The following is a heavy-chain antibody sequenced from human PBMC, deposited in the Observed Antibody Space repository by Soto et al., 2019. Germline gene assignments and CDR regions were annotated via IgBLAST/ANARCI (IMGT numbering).Heavy chain of an antibody. J-gene: IGHJ3*02. V-gene: IGHV3-23*01. CDR2: ITSGGST. Sequence: GGSLRLSCAASGFTFSSYAMSWVRQAPGKGLEWVSAITSGGSTYFADSVKGRFTISRDNSKNTLSLQMNSLRAEDTAVYYCAKDRFLYGSPSGGAFDIWGQGTTVTVSS. D-gene: IGHD3-10*01. CDR1: GFTFSSYA. CDR3: AKDRFLYGSPSGGAFDI.